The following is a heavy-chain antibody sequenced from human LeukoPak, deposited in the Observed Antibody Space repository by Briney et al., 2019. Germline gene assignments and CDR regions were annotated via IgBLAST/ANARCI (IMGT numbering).Heavy chain of an antibody. D-gene: IGHD3-16*01. CDR3: TTALGGSYSSYYYYYMDV. CDR1: GFTFDDYG. J-gene: IGHJ6*03. CDR2: IKSKTDGGTT. Sequence: GGSLRLSCAASGFTFDDYGMSWVRQAPGKGLEWVGRIKSKTDGGTTDCAAPVKGRFTISRDDSKNTLYLQMNSLKTEDTAVYYCTTALGGSYSSYYYYYMDVWGKGTAVTISS. V-gene: IGHV3-15*01.